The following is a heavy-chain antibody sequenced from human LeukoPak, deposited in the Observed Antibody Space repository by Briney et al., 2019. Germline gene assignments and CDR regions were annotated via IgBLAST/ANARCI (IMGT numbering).Heavy chain of an antibody. Sequence: GESLKISCAASGFTFSNAWMSWVRQAPGKGLEWVGRIKSKTDGGTTDYAAPVKGRFTISRDDSKNTLSLQMNSLKTEDTAVYYCTTDGRFIMITFGGVRVGNKGYWGQGTLVTVSS. D-gene: IGHD3-16*01. CDR2: IKSKTDGGTT. CDR3: TTDGRFIMITFGGVRVGNKGY. V-gene: IGHV3-15*01. J-gene: IGHJ4*02. CDR1: GFTFSNAW.